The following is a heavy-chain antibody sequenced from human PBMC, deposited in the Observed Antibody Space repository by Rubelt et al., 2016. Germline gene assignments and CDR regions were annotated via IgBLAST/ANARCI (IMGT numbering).Heavy chain of an antibody. D-gene: IGHD6-6*01. CDR1: RYW. J-gene: IGHJ4*02. V-gene: IGHV3-74*01. CDR3: AREAYRQLNY. CDR2: INTDGST. Sequence: RYWMHWVRQAPGKGLVWVSRINTDGSTSYADSVKGRFTISRDNGKNTLHLQMNSLRAEDTAVYYCAREAYRQLNYWGQGTLVTVSS.